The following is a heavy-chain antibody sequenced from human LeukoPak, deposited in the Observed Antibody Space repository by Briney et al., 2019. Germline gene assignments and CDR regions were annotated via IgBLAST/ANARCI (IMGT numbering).Heavy chain of an antibody. CDR2: MNHSGRT. J-gene: IGHJ4*02. V-gene: IGHV4-34*01. Sequence: SGTLSLTCAVYGGSFSDYYWSWIRQSPGKGLEWIGEMNHSGRTNCNPSLKSRVTISVDTSKKQFSLKLSSVTAADTAMYYCARGDSGSFYSWYLDYWGQGTLVTVSS. D-gene: IGHD1-26*01. CDR3: ARGDSGSFYSWYLDY. CDR1: GGSFSDYY.